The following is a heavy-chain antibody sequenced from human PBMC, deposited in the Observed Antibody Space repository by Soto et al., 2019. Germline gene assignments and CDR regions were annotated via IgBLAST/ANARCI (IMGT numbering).Heavy chain of an antibody. Sequence: SETLSLTCTVSGGSISSYYWSWIRQPPGKGLEWIGYIYYSGSTNYNPSLKSRVTISVDTCKNQFSLKLSSVTAADTAVYYCARLKYPGYYYYGIDVCGQGTTVTVSS. CDR1: GGSISSYY. CDR3: ARLKYPGYYYYGIDV. J-gene: IGHJ6*02. D-gene: IGHD2-2*01. V-gene: IGHV4-59*01. CDR2: IYYSGST.